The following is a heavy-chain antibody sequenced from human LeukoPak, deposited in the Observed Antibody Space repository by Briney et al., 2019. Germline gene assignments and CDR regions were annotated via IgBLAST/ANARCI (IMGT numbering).Heavy chain of an antibody. D-gene: IGHD3-10*01. CDR1: GGTFSSYA. CDR3: ARDVGRYYGSGSLYYYYGMDV. CDR2: SIPILGIA. V-gene: IGHV1-69*04. Sequence: SVKVFCKASGGTFSSYAIIWLRQAPGQGIDWMGRSIPILGIANYAQKFQGRVTITADKSTSTAYMELSSLRSEDTAVYYCARDVGRYYGSGSLYYYYGMDVWGQGTTVTVSS. J-gene: IGHJ6*02.